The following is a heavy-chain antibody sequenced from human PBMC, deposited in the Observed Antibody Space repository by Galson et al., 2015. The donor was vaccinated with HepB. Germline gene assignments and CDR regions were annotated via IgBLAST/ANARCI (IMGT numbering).Heavy chain of an antibody. CDR3: ARVGDCSSTSCYNHRRGFDP. V-gene: IGHV1-3*01. Sequence: LVKVSCKASGYTFTSYAMHWVRQAPGQRLEWMGWINAGNGNTKYSQKFQGRVTITRDTSASTAYMELSSLRSEDTAVYYCARVGDCSSTSCYNHRRGFDPWGQGTLVTVTS. D-gene: IGHD2-2*02. J-gene: IGHJ5*02. CDR2: INAGNGNT. CDR1: GYTFTSYA.